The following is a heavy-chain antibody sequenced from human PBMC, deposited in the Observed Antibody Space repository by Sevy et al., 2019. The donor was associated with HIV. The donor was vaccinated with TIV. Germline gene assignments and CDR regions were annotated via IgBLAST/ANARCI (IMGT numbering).Heavy chain of an antibody. D-gene: IGHD2-15*01. CDR2: ISSSSSTI. J-gene: IGHJ4*02. Sequence: GGSLRLSCAASGFTFSSYSMNWVRQAPGKGLEWVSYISSSSSTIYYADSVKGRFTISTDNARNSLYLQMNSLRDEDTAVYYCTRANLGYCSGGSCSTFGYWGQGTLVTVSS. CDR3: TRANLGYCSGGSCSTFGY. V-gene: IGHV3-48*02. CDR1: GFTFSSYS.